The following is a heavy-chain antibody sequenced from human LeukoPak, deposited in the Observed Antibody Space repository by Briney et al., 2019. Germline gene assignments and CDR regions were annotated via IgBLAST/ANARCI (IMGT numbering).Heavy chain of an antibody. CDR3: ARGSSGRYFEFINK. CDR2: IYSGGST. V-gene: IGHV3-53*01. CDR1: GLTVSRNY. Sequence: PGGSLRLSCAASGLTVSRNYMSWVRQAPGKGLESVSVIYSGGSTYYAESVRGRFTISRDNSKNTLYLQMNSLRVEDTAVYYCARGSSGRYFEFINKWGQGTLVTVSS. J-gene: IGHJ4*02. D-gene: IGHD1-26*01.